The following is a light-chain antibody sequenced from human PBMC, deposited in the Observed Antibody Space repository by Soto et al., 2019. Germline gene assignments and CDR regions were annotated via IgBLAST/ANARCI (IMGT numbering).Light chain of an antibody. Sequence: DIVLTQSPGTLSLSPGERATLSCRASQSLTTNYLAWYQQKPGQAPRLLIYDASSSATGIPDRFSGSGSGTDFTLTIARLEPEDFAVFYCQPGVTFGGGTKVEIK. CDR3: QPGVT. V-gene: IGKV3-20*01. CDR2: DAS. J-gene: IGKJ4*01. CDR1: QSLTTNY.